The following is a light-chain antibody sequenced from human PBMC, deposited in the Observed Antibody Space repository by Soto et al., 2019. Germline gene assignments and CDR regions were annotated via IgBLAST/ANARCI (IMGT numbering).Light chain of an antibody. Sequence: DIPMTQSPSSLSASVGDRVTITCRASQSINNFLNWYQQKPGKAPKLLIYAASSLQSGVPSRFRGSGSGTDFTLTITSLQSEDFATYFCQHTYNIPLTFGQGTKVEIK. CDR2: AAS. V-gene: IGKV1-39*01. CDR1: QSINNF. CDR3: QHTYNIPLT. J-gene: IGKJ1*01.